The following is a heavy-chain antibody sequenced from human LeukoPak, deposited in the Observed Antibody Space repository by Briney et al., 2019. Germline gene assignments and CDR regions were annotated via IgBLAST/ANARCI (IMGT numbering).Heavy chain of an antibody. V-gene: IGHV3-23*01. J-gene: IGHJ4*02. CDR2: ISGSGGII. D-gene: IGHD6-19*01. CDR1: GFTFSSFG. CDR3: AKDIAVAGTMMSGGDY. Sequence: PGGSLRLSCAASGFTFSSFGMSWVRQAPGKGLEWVSTISGSGGIIDYADSVKGRFTFSRDNSKNTLYLQMNSLRPEDTAVYYCAKDIAVAGTMMSGGDYWGQGTLVTVSS.